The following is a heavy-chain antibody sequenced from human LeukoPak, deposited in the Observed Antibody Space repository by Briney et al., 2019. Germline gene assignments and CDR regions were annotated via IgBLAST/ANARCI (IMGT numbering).Heavy chain of an antibody. D-gene: IGHD6-19*01. Sequence: ASVKVSCKASGGTFSRYAISWVRQAPGQGLEWMGWINPNSGATDYAQNFQGRVTLTRDTSISTAYMELTWLSSDDTAVYYCSRGIAVAGTDYWGQGTLVTVSS. V-gene: IGHV1-2*02. CDR1: GGTFSRYA. CDR3: SRGIAVAGTDY. CDR2: INPNSGAT. J-gene: IGHJ4*02.